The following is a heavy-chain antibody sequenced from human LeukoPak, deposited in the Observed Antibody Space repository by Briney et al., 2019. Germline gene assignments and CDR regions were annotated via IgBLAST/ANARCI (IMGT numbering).Heavy chain of an antibody. CDR1: GYSFTSYW. D-gene: IGHD3-22*01. V-gene: IGHV5-51*01. CDR2: IYPGDSDT. CDR3: ARWSYDGSGNRYFDY. Sequence: GESLKISCKGSGYSFTSYWIGWVRQMPGKGLEWMGIIYPGDSDTRHSPSFQGQVTISADKSISTAYLQWSSLKASGTAMYYCARWSYDGSGNRYFDYWGQGTLVTVSS. J-gene: IGHJ4*02.